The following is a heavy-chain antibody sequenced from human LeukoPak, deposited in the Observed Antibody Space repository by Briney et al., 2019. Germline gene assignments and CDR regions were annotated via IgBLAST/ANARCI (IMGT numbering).Heavy chain of an antibody. J-gene: IGHJ4*02. D-gene: IGHD3-16*01. CDR1: GGSISGSCCY. CDR2: TSYSGST. Sequence: PSETLSLTCTVSGGSISGSCCYWGWIRQTPWKDLEWIGSTSYSGSTHYNPSFKSRVTVSVDTSKNQFFLNLSSVTAADTAVYYCSRTTGDSAIIAAHWGQGTLVTVSS. CDR3: SRTTGDSAIIAAH. V-gene: IGHV4-39*01.